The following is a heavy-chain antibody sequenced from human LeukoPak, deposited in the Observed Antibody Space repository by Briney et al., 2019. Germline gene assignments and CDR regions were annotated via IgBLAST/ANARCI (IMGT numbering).Heavy chain of an antibody. CDR2: ISSSSSTI. J-gene: IGHJ4*02. CDR1: GFTFSSYS. D-gene: IGHD1-26*01. Sequence: GGSLRLSCAASGFTFSSYSMNWVRQAPGKGLEWVSYISSSSSTIYYADSVKGRFTISRDNAKNSLYLQMNSLRAEDTAVYYCARVPDEPGWEPAPGYWGQGTLVTVSS. CDR3: ARVPDEPGWEPAPGY. V-gene: IGHV3-48*04.